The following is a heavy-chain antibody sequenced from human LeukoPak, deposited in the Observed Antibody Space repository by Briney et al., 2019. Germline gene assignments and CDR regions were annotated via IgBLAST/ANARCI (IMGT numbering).Heavy chain of an antibody. Sequence: SETLSLTCAVSGGSISSSNWWSWARQPPGKGLEWIGEIYHSGSTNYNPSLKSRVTISVDKSKNQFSLKLISVTAAATAVYYCARAHTADTAMTEFDYWGQGTLVTVSS. CDR2: IYHSGST. D-gene: IGHD5-18*01. V-gene: IGHV4-4*02. J-gene: IGHJ4*02. CDR3: ARAHTADTAMTEFDY. CDR1: GGSISSSNW.